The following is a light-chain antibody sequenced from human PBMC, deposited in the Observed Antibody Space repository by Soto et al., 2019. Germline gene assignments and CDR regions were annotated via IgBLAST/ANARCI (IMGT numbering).Light chain of an antibody. CDR3: QQYETSPRT. J-gene: IGKJ1*01. CDR2: GAS. V-gene: IGKV3-20*01. Sequence: EIVLTQSPGTLSLSPGERTTLSCRASQSVSSNFLDWYQQKPGQAPRLLIYGASSRATGIPDRFSGSGSGTDFTLTISRLEPEDFAVYYCQQYETSPRTFGQGTKVEIK. CDR1: QSVSSNF.